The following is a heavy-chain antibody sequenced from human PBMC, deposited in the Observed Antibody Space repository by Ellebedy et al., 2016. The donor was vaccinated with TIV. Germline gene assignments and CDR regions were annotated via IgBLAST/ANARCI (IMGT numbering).Heavy chain of an antibody. CDR1: GVTVSSHD. Sequence: PGGSLRLSCAASGVTVSSHDMHWVRQPTGKGLEWVSGITSVGDTYYLSSVKGRFIISRDSAKNSLYLQMNSLRAEDTAVYYCARASMGLDYWGQGALVTVSS. V-gene: IGHV3-13*01. D-gene: IGHD2/OR15-2a*01. CDR2: ITSVGDT. J-gene: IGHJ4*02. CDR3: ARASMGLDY.